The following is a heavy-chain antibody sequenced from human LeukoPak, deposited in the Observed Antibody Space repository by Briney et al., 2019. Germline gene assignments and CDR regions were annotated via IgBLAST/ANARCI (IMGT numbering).Heavy chain of an antibody. D-gene: IGHD6-13*01. Sequence: GGSLRLSCAASGFTFSSYWMSWVRQAPGKGLEWVANIKQDGSEKYYVDSVKGRFTISRDNAKNSLYLQMNSLRAEDTALYYCARESFADSSWDKKYYFDYWGQGTLVTVSS. V-gene: IGHV3-7*03. CDR3: ARESFADSSWDKKYYFDY. CDR2: IKQDGSEK. J-gene: IGHJ4*02. CDR1: GFTFSSYW.